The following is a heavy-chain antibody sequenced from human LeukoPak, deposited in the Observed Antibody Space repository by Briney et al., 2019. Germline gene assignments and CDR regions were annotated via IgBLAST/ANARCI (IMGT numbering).Heavy chain of an antibody. CDR1: GGSISSSSYY. Sequence: SETLSLTCTVSGGSISSSSYYWGWIRQPPGKGLEWIGSIYYSGSTYYNPSLKSRVTISVDTSKNQFSLKLSSVTAADTAVYYCARVSYDSSGAHFDYWGQGTLDTVSS. J-gene: IGHJ4*02. CDR3: ARVSYDSSGAHFDY. D-gene: IGHD3-22*01. V-gene: IGHV4-39*07. CDR2: IYYSGST.